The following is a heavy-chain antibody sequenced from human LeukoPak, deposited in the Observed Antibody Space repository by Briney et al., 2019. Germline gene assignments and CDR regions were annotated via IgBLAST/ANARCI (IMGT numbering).Heavy chain of an antibody. V-gene: IGHV4-39*01. CDR3: AIERSGSYGY. CDR1: GGSISRSSYY. J-gene: IGHJ4*02. D-gene: IGHD1-26*01. CDR2: IYYSGST. Sequence: SETLSLTCTVSGGSISRSSYYWGWIRQPPGKGLEWIGTIYYSGSTYYSPSLKSRVTISVDTSKNQFSLKLSAVTAADTAVYYCAIERSGSYGYWGQGTLVTVSS.